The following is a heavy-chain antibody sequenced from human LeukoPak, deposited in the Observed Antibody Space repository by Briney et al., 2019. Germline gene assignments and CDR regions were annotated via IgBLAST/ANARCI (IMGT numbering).Heavy chain of an antibody. CDR2: ISAYNGNT. D-gene: IGHD5-12*01. CDR1: GYTFTSYG. CDR3: ARDRRIVATIPVDY. V-gene: IGHV1-18*01. J-gene: IGHJ4*02. Sequence: ASVKVSCKASGYTFTSYGISWVRQAPGQGLEWMGWISAYNGNTNYAQKLQGRVTMTTDTSTSTAYMELRSLRSDDTAAYYCARDRRIVATIPVDYWGQGTLVTVSS.